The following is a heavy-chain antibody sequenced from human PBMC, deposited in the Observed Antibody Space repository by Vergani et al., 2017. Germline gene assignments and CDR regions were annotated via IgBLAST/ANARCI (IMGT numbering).Heavy chain of an antibody. CDR3: GGGEPSMVRGVTYFDY. D-gene: IGHD3-10*01. Sequence: QVQLQESGPGLVKPSETLSLTCTVSGGSISSYYWSWIRQPPGKGLEWIGYIYYSGSTNYNPALESRVTISVDTTKNQFSLKLSSVTAADTAVDYFGGGEPSMVRGVTYFDYWGQGTLVTVSS. CDR1: GGSISSYY. V-gene: IGHV4-59*01. J-gene: IGHJ4*02. CDR2: IYYSGST.